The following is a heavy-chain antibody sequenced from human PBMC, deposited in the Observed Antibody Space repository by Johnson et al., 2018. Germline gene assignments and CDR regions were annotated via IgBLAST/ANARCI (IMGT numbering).Heavy chain of an antibody. J-gene: IGHJ3*02. CDR2: ISSSSRII. CDR3: ARLWAYCGGDCLDAFDI. D-gene: IGHD2-21*02. V-gene: IGHV3-48*02. Sequence: VHLVESGGGLVHPGGTLRLSFTASGFTFSTYSMNWVRQAPGKGLEWVSYISSSSRIIYYADSVKGRFTISRDNDKNARYLQMKSLKDEETAVYYCARLWAYCGGDCLDAFDIWGQGTMVTVSS. CDR1: GFTFSTYS.